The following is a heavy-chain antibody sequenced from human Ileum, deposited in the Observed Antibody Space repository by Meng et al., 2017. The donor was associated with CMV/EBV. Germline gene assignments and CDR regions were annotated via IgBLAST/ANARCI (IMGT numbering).Heavy chain of an antibody. J-gene: IGHJ5*02. D-gene: IGHD4-11*01. V-gene: IGHV4-39*07. Sequence: LQPQESGPGLGKPSATLSLTCTVSGGSISSSSYDWGWIRQPPGKRLEWIGSIYYRGTTYYNPSLKSRVTMSIDTSTNQFSLNLRSVTAADTAVYYCVRDKDNNYLLDWFDPWGQGTLVIVSS. CDR2: IYYRGTT. CDR1: GGSISSSSYD. CDR3: VRDKDNNYLLDWFDP.